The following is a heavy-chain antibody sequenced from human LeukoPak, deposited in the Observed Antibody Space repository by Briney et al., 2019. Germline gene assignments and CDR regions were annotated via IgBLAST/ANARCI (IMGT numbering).Heavy chain of an antibody. Sequence: SETLSLTCTVSGGSISSYYWSWIRQPPGKGLEWIGYIYYSGSTNYNPSLKSRVTISVDTSKNQFSLKLSSVAAADTAVYYCARDMSSGFDYWGQGTLVTVSS. D-gene: IGHD6-19*01. CDR1: GGSISSYY. CDR2: IYYSGST. J-gene: IGHJ4*02. CDR3: ARDMSSGFDY. V-gene: IGHV4-59*01.